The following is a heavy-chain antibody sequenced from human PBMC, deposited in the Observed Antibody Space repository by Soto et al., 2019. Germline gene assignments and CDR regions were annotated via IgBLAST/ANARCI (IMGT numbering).Heavy chain of an antibody. CDR2: IVVGSGHI. Sequence: QMQLAQSGPEVKKPGTSVKVSCKASGFTFINSAIQWVRQARGQRLEWMGWIVVGSGHINYAQKFQERLSITRDMSTSTAYMELSSLTLEDTAVYYCAAVQEGGATFHFWGPGTLVTVSS. J-gene: IGHJ4*02. CDR1: GFTFINSA. CDR3: AAVQEGGATFHF. V-gene: IGHV1-58*02. D-gene: IGHD1-26*01.